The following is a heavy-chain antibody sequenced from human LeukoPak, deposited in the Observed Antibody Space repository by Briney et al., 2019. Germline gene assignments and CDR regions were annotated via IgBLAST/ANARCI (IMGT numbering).Heavy chain of an antibody. CDR2: ISGSGGST. D-gene: IGHD3-3*01. J-gene: IGHJ4*02. CDR3: AKVPTNLIWSGYYNYFDY. CDR1: GFTFSSYA. Sequence: PGGSLRLSCAASGFTFSSYAMSWVRQAPGKGLEWVSAISGSGGSTYYADSVKGRFTISRDNSKNTLYLQVNSLRAEDTAVYYCAKVPTNLIWSGYYNYFDYWGQGTLVTVSS. V-gene: IGHV3-23*01.